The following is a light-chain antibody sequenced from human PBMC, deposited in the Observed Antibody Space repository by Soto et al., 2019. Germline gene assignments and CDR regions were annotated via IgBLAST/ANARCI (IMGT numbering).Light chain of an antibody. CDR2: YAS. CDR1: QSINRY. J-gene: IGKJ5*01. Sequence: EIVLTQSPATLSLSPGERATLSCRASQSINRYLAWYQQKPGQAPRLLIYYASNRAAGIPARFSGSGSGTDFTLTISSLEPEDFAVYYCQQRSNWPITFGQGTRLEIK. V-gene: IGKV3-11*01. CDR3: QQRSNWPIT.